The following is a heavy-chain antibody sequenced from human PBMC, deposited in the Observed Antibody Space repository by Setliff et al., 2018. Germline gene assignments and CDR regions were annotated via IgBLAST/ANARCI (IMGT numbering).Heavy chain of an antibody. CDR3: ARVSEAAAAGFDY. V-gene: IGHV1-18*01. J-gene: IGHJ4*02. Sequence: ASVKVSCKASGYTFTSYAFSWVRQAPGQGLEWMGWISAYNGNTNYAQMFQGRVTMTTDTSTSTAYMELRSLRSDDTAVYYCARVSEAAAAGFDYWAQGPLVTVSS. CDR2: ISAYNGNT. D-gene: IGHD6-13*01. CDR1: GYTFTSYA.